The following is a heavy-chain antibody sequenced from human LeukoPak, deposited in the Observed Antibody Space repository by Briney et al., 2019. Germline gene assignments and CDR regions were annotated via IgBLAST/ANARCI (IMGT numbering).Heavy chain of an antibody. D-gene: IGHD3-22*01. J-gene: IGHJ4*02. CDR2: INHSGST. V-gene: IGHV4-34*01. CDR3: ERGGYYDSSGYSADFDY. CDR1: GGSFSGYY. Sequence: SETLSLTCAVYGGSFSGYYWSWIRQPPGKGLEWIGEINHSGSTNYNPSLKSRVTISVDTSKNQFSLKLSSVTAADTAVYYCERGGYYDSSGYSADFDYWGQGTLVTVSS.